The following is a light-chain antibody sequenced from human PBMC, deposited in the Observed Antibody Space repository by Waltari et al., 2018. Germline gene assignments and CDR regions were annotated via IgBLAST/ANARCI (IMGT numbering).Light chain of an antibody. V-gene: IGLV1-47*01. J-gene: IGLJ2*01. CDR3: AAWDDSLSGVV. CDR2: RNN. Sequence: QSVLTQPPSASGTPGQRVTISCSGSSSNIGSNYVYWYQQLPGTAPKLLIYRNNRRPSGGPYRFSGAKSGTSASLAISGLRSEDEADYYCAAWDDSLSGVVFGGGTKLTVL. CDR1: SSNIGSNY.